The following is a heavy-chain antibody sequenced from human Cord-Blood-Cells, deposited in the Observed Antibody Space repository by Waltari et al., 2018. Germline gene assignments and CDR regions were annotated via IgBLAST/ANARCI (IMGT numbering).Heavy chain of an antibody. J-gene: IGHJ4*02. CDR2: INHSRST. CDR3: ARRDLSSSWYVDY. D-gene: IGHD6-13*01. CDR1: GGSFSGYY. Sequence: QVQLQQWGAGLLKPSETLSLTCAVYGGSFSGYYWSWIRQPPGKGLEWIGEINHSRSTNYNPSLKSRVTISVDTSKNQFSLKLISVTAADTAVYYCARRDLSSSWYVDYWGQGTLVTVSS. V-gene: IGHV4-34*01.